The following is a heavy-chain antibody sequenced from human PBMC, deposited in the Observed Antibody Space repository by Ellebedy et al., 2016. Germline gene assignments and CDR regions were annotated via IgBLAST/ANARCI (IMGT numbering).Heavy chain of an antibody. CDR1: GFTFSSYS. CDR3: AGESNTYYYGSGSSAFGY. Sequence: GESLKISXAASGFTFSSYSMNWVRQAPGKGLEWVSYISSSSSTIYYADSVKGRFTISRDNAKNSLYLQMNSLRDEDTAVYYCAGESNTYYYGSGSSAFGYWGQGTLVTVSS. V-gene: IGHV3-48*02. D-gene: IGHD3-10*01. CDR2: ISSSSSTI. J-gene: IGHJ4*02.